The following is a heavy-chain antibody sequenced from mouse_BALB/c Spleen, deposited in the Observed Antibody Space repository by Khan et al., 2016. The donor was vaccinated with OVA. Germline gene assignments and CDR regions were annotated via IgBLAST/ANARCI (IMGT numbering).Heavy chain of an antibody. Sequence: VQLKESGAELARPGASVKMSCKASGYTFTSYTIHWIKLRPGQGLEWIGYINPSNGYTNYNQKFKDKATLTADKSSTTAYMELSSLTSDDSALYTCVRDGAYHRNDGWFAYWGQGTLVTVSA. CDR3: VRDGAYHRNDGWFAY. CDR1: GYTFTSYT. J-gene: IGHJ3*01. CDR2: INPSNGYT. D-gene: IGHD2-14*01. V-gene: IGHV1-4*01.